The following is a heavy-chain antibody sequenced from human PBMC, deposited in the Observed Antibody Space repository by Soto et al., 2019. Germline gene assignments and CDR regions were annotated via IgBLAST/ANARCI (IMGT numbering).Heavy chain of an antibody. CDR3: ARLPPSRFEPRLGYYGMDV. J-gene: IGHJ6*02. Sequence: SSETLSLTCTVSGGSISGSSHFWGWIRQPPGKGLEWIGSIHYSGTTYYNPSLKSRVTISVDTSKNQFSLKLNSVTAADTAVYYCARLPPSRFEPRLGYYGMDVWGQGTTVTVS. CDR1: GGSISGSSHF. D-gene: IGHD2-2*01. V-gene: IGHV4-39*01. CDR2: IHYSGTT.